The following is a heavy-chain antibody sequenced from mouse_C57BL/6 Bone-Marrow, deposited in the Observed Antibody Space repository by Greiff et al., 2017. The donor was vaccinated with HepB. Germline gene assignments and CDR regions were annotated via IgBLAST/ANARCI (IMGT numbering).Heavy chain of an antibody. D-gene: IGHD2-4*01. Sequence: QVQLQQSGAELARPGASVKLSCKASGYTFTSYGISWVKQRTGQGLEWIGGIYPRSGNTYYNEKFKGKATLTSDKSSSTAYMELLSLTSEDSAVYFCSRYYDYDYAYWGQGTLVTVSA. J-gene: IGHJ3*01. CDR3: SRYYDYDYAY. V-gene: IGHV1-81*01. CDR2: IYPRSGNT. CDR1: GYTFTSYG.